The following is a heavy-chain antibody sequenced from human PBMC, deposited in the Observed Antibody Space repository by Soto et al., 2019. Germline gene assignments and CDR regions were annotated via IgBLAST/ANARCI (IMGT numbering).Heavy chain of an antibody. Sequence: ASVKVSCKASGYTFTGYYMHWVRQAPGQGLEWMGWINPNSGGTNYAQKFQGWVTMTRDTSISTAYMELSRLRSDDTAVYYCASRLGGRIAAADDAFDIWRQGTMVTVSS. J-gene: IGHJ3*02. CDR1: GYTFTGYY. D-gene: IGHD6-13*01. CDR2: INPNSGGT. CDR3: ASRLGGRIAAADDAFDI. V-gene: IGHV1-2*04.